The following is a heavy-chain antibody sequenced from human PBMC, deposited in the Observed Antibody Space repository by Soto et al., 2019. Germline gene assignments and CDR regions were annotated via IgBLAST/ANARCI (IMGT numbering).Heavy chain of an antibody. D-gene: IGHD2-21*02. CDR2: INSGGGNT. J-gene: IGHJ4*02. CDR3: AGGNCAGDCYFDF. Sequence: QVQLVQSGTEVKKPGASVKISCKASGYTFTGYYIYWVRQAPGQGLEFMGAINSGGGNTDYAQKFQGRVTVTRATSTSTGYMELNSVTFDATAVYYCAGGNCAGDCYFDFWGQGTLVTVSS. V-gene: IGHV1-46*01. CDR1: GYTFTGYY.